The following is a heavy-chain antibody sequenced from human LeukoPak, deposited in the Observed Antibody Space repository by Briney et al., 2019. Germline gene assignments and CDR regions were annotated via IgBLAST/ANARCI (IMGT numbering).Heavy chain of an antibody. CDR2: ISYDGSNK. J-gene: IGHJ4*02. D-gene: IGHD3-22*01. Sequence: GGSLRLSCAASGSTFSSYAMHWVRQAPGKGLEWVAVISYDGSNKYYADSVRGRFSISRDNSKNTLYLQMNSLRAEDTAVYYCAKDYYDSSGYLFDYWGQGTLVIVSS. V-gene: IGHV3-30-3*01. CDR3: AKDYYDSSGYLFDY. CDR1: GSTFSSYA.